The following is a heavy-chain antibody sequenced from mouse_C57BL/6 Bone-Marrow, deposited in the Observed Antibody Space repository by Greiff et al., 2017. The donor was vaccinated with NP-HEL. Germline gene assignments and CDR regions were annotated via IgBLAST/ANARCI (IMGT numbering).Heavy chain of an antibody. CDR2: ISSGSSTI. V-gene: IGHV5-17*01. CDR3: ARRAQVPFAC. Sequence: EVMLVESGGGLVKPGGSLKLSCAASGFTFSDYGMHWVRQAPEKGLEWVAYISSGSSTIYYADTVKGRFTISRDNAKNTLFLQLTSLRSEDTAMYYCARRAQVPFACWGQGTLVTVSA. CDR1: GFTFSDYG. J-gene: IGHJ3*01.